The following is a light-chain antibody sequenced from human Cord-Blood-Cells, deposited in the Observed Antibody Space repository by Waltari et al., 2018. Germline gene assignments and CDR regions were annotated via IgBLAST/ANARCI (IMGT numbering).Light chain of an antibody. Sequence: EIVMTQSPATLSVSPGERATLSCRASQSVSSNLAWYQQKPGQAPRFLIYGASTRATGIPARFSGSGSGTEFTLTISRLQSEDFAVYYCQQYNNWPLYTFGQGTKLEIK. V-gene: IGKV3-15*01. CDR1: QSVSSN. CDR2: GAS. J-gene: IGKJ2*01. CDR3: QQYNNWPLYT.